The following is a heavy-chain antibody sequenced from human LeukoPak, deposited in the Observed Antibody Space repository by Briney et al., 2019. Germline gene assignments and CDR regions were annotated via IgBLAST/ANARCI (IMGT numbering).Heavy chain of an antibody. J-gene: IGHJ5*02. CDR2: VYHSGST. V-gene: IGHV4-4*02. CDR3: ARRGIAVAGTTDNWFDP. Sequence: SETLSLTCAVSGGSISSSNWWSWVRQPPGKGLEWIGEVYHSGSTNYNPSLKSRDTISVDKSKNQFSLKLSSVTAADTAVYYCARRGIAVAGTTDNWFDPWGQGTLVTVSS. D-gene: IGHD6-19*01. CDR1: GGSISSSNW.